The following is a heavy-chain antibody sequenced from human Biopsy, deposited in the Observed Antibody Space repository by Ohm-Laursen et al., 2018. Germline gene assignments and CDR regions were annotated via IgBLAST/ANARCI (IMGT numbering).Heavy chain of an antibody. CDR3: ARAGVGSDGTDSYYYGMDV. Sequence: SETASCKASGNTFATYHIHWARHAPGHGLGWMGVISPSGATTSFSQKFQGRISMTRDTSTGTVYMDLNSLGSEDTAVYYCARAGVGSDGTDSYYYGMDVWGPGTPVTVSS. CDR1: GNTFATYH. CDR2: ISPSGATT. V-gene: IGHV1-46*01. J-gene: IGHJ6*02. D-gene: IGHD5-24*01.